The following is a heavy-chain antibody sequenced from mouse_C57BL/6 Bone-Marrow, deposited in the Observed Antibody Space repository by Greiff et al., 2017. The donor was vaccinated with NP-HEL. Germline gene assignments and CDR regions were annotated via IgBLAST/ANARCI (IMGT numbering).Heavy chain of an antibody. Sequence: VQLQQSGAELVKPGASVKLSCTASGFNIKDYYMHWVKQRTEQGLEWIGRIDPEDGETKYAPNFQGKATITADTSSNTAYLQLSSLTYEDTAVYYCARDYGSCYYYAMDYWGQGTSVTVSS. J-gene: IGHJ4*01. D-gene: IGHD1-1*01. V-gene: IGHV14-2*01. CDR2: IDPEDGET. CDR3: ARDYGSCYYYAMDY. CDR1: GFNIKDYY.